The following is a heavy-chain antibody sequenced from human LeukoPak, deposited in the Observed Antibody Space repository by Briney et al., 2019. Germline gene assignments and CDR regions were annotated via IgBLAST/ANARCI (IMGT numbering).Heavy chain of an antibody. V-gene: IGHV3-15*01. Sequence: GGSLRLSCAASRFTFSNAWMSWVRQAPGNGLEWVGRINSNTNGGTTDYAAPVKGRFMISRDDSKNTLYLQMNSLKSEDTAVYYCTTDHRTIYRVVFPDYWGQGNLVTVSS. CDR2: INSNTNGGTT. J-gene: IGHJ4*02. CDR3: TTDHRTIYRVVFPDY. D-gene: IGHD3-3*01. CDR1: RFTFSNAW.